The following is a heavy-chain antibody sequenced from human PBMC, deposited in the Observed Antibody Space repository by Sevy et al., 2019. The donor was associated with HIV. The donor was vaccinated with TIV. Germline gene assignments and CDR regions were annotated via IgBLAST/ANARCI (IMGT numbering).Heavy chain of an antibody. V-gene: IGHV3-53*01. D-gene: IGHD6-13*01. CDR1: RFTVNSIY. Sequence: GGFLRLSCAGSRFTVNSIYMIWVRQAPGKGLECVSVIFASGSTYYADSVRGRFTISRDTSKNLRYLQMNSLRAEDTAIYYCTRGGPSGNTIDSWGQGALVTVSS. CDR3: TRGGPSGNTIDS. J-gene: IGHJ4*02. CDR2: IFASGST.